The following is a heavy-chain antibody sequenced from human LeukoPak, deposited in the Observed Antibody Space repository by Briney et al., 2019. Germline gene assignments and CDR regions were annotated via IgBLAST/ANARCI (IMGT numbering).Heavy chain of an antibody. D-gene: IGHD6-25*01. V-gene: IGHV1-18*01. CDR1: GYTFTNYG. CDR3: ARDSSSDPGIYLGSY. J-gene: IGHJ4*02. Sequence: GASVKVSCKASGYTFTNYGFSWVRQAPGQGLEWMGWISAHNGNTNYEQKFQGRVTMTTDTSTSTAYMELRSLRSDDTAVYYCARDSSSDPGIYLGSYWGQGTLVTVSS. CDR2: ISAHNGNT.